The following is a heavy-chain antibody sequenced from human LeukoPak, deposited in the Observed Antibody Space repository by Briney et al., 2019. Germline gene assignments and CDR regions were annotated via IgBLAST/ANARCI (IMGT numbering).Heavy chain of an antibody. J-gene: IGHJ4*02. CDR1: EFTFSDYY. CDR2: IVSSGSVK. D-gene: IGHD3-10*01. V-gene: IGHV3-11*04. Sequence: GGSLRLSCTVSEFTFSDYYMSWIRQAPGKGLEWVSYIVSSGSVKYYADSVKGRFTISRDNAKNSLYLQRNSLRAEDTAVYYCARDGSGSYSASFDYWGQGTLVTVSS. CDR3: ARDGSGSYSASFDY.